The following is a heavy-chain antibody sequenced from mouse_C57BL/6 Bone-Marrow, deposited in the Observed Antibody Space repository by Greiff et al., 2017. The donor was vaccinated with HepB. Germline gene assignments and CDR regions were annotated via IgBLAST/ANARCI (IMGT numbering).Heavy chain of an antibody. Sequence: VQLQQSGAELVRPGASVKLSCTASGFNIKDDYMHWVKQRPEQGLEWIGWIDPENGDTEYASKFQGKATITEDTSSNTAYLQLSSLTSEDTAVYYCTSYDYDHYWGQGTTLTVSS. CDR2: IDPENGDT. CDR3: TSYDYDHY. CDR1: GFNIKDDY. D-gene: IGHD2-4*01. V-gene: IGHV14-4*01. J-gene: IGHJ2*01.